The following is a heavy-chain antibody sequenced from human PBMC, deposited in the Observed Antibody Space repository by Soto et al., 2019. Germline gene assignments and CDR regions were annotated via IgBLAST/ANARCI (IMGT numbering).Heavy chain of an antibody. Sequence: PSETLSLTCAVSGGSISSGGYSWSWIRQPPGKGLEWTGYIYHSGSTYYNPSLKSRVTISVDRSKNQFSLKLSSVTAADTAVYYCARGDRSGWAYYFDYWGQGTLVTVSS. J-gene: IGHJ4*02. CDR3: ARGDRSGWAYYFDY. V-gene: IGHV4-30-2*01. CDR2: IYHSGST. CDR1: GGSISSGGYS. D-gene: IGHD6-19*01.